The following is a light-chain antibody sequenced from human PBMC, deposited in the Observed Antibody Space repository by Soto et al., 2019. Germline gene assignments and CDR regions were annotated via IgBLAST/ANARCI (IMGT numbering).Light chain of an antibody. V-gene: IGLV6-57*04. J-gene: IGLJ2*01. CDR2: EDN. CDR1: SGSIASNY. CDR3: QSYDSSNHVV. Sequence: NFMLTQPHSVSESPGKTVTISCTRSSGSIASNYVQWYQQRPGSATTTVIYEDNQRPSGVPDRFSGSFDSSSNSASLTISGLKTEDEADYYCQSYDSSNHVVFGGGTKLTVL.